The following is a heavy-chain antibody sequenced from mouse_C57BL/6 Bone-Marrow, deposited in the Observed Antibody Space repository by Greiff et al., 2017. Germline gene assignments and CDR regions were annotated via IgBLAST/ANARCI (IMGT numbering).Heavy chain of an antibody. CDR1: GFTFSSYG. V-gene: IGHV5-6*01. J-gene: IGHJ2*01. Sequence: EVMFVESGGDLVKPGGSLKLSCAASGFTFSSYGMSWVRQTPDRRLEWVATISSGGSYTYYPDSVKGRFTISRVNAQNTLYLQLSSMKSYDTAMYYCARKAVENLTFWGQGTTLTVSS. CDR3: ARKAVENLTF. CDR2: ISSGGSYT.